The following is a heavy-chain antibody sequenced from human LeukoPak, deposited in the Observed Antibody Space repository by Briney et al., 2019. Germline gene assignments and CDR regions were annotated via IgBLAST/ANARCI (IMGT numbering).Heavy chain of an antibody. CDR2: INHSGAT. V-gene: IGHV4-34*01. CDR3: ASYSCSGYSELDD. Sequence: SETLSLTCAVYGGSFSGYYWSWIRQPPGKGLEWIGEINHSGATNYNVSFKTRATVSVDTSKNHFSLQLTSVTAADTAVYYCASYSCSGYSELDDWGQGTLVTVSA. J-gene: IGHJ4*02. CDR1: GGSFSGYY. D-gene: IGHD3-22*01.